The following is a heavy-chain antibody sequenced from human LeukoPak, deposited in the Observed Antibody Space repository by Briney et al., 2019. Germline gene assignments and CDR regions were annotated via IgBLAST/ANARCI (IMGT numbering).Heavy chain of an antibody. Sequence: SQTLSLTCAISGDSVSSNSAAWNWIRQSPSRGLEWLGRTYYRSKWYNDYAVSVKSRITINPDTSKNQFSLQLNSVTPEDTAVYYCAKDWGLYSSSSVFDAFDIWGQGTMVTVSS. V-gene: IGHV6-1*01. J-gene: IGHJ3*02. CDR3: AKDWGLYSSSSVFDAFDI. CDR2: TYYRSKWYN. D-gene: IGHD6-6*01. CDR1: GDSVSSNSAA.